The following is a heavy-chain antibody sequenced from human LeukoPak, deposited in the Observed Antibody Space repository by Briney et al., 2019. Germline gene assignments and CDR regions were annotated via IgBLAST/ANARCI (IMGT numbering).Heavy chain of an antibody. CDR3: ASGGLGARKYYSDPFHY. Sequence: GGSLRLSCAASGFTVSSNYMSWVRQAPGRGLEWVSIIYSAGATYYAESVRGRFTISRDSSKNTVSLHMNSLRAEDTAIYYCASGGLGARKYYSDPFHYWGQGTLVTVSS. CDR2: IYSAGAT. CDR1: GFTVSSNY. D-gene: IGHD3-10*01. V-gene: IGHV3-53*01. J-gene: IGHJ4*02.